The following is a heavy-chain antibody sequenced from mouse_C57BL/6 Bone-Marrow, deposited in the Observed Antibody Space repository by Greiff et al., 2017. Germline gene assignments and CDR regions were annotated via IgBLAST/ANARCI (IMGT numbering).Heavy chain of an antibody. V-gene: IGHV1-63*01. J-gene: IGHJ2*01. CDR1: GYTFTNYW. CDR3: ARRDGYYLYYFDY. D-gene: IGHD2-3*01. Sequence: QVQLQQSGAELVRPGTSVKMSCKASGYTFTNYWIGWAKQRPGHGLEWIGDIYPGGGYTNYNEKFKGKATLTADKSSSTAYMQFSSLTSEDSAIYYCARRDGYYLYYFDYWGQGTTLTVSS. CDR2: IYPGGGYT.